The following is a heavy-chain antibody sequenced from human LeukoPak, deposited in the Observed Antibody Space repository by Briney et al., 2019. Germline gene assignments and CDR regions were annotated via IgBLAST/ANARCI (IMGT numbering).Heavy chain of an antibody. Sequence: GGSLRLSCAASGFTFSSYWMSWVRQAPGKGLEWVANITPDGSQKYYVDSVRGRFTISRDNGKNSLYLQMNSLRAEDTAVYYCADPHSGWGQGTLVTVSS. J-gene: IGHJ4*02. V-gene: IGHV3-7*01. CDR2: ITPDGSQK. D-gene: IGHD6-19*01. CDR3: ADPHSG. CDR1: GFTFSSYW.